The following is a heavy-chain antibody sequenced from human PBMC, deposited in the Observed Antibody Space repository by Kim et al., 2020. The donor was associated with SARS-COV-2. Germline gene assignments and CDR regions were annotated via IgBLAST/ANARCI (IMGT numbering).Heavy chain of an antibody. J-gene: IGHJ4*02. V-gene: IGHV3-23*01. CDR1: GFTFSSYA. Sequence: GGSLRLSCAASGFTFSSYAMSWVRQAPGKGLEWVSAISGSGGSTYYADSVKGRFTISRDNSKNTLYLQMNSLRAEDTAVYYCAKVAMIVVVINRGGVSFDYWGQGTLVTVSS. CDR3: AKVAMIVVVINRGGVSFDY. CDR2: ISGSGGST. D-gene: IGHD3-22*01.